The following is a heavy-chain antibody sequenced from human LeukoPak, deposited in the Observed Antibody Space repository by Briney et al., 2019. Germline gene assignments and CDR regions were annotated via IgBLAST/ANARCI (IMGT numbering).Heavy chain of an antibody. D-gene: IGHD2-2*01. J-gene: IGHJ4*02. CDR1: GGSISSGGYY. CDR3: AKQAYCSGTSCSPFDY. V-gene: IGHV4-31*03. CDR2: IYYSGST. Sequence: SQTLSLTCTVSGGSISSGGYYWSWIRQHPGKGLEWIGYIYYSGSTYYNPSLKSRVTISVDTSKNQFSLKLSSVTAADTAVYYCAKQAYCSGTSCSPFDYWGQGTLVTVSS.